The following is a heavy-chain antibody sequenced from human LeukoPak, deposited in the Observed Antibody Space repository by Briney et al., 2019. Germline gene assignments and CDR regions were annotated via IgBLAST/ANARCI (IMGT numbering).Heavy chain of an antibody. Sequence: GSSVKVSCKASGYTFTSYDINWVRQATGQGLEWMGWMNPNSGNTGYAQKFQGRVTMTRNTSISTAYMELSSLRSEDTAVYYCAKAGSPYYYYYYMDVWGKGTTVTISS. V-gene: IGHV1-8*01. CDR3: AKAGSPYYYYYYMDV. J-gene: IGHJ6*03. CDR1: GYTFTSYD. D-gene: IGHD1-26*01. CDR2: MNPNSGNT.